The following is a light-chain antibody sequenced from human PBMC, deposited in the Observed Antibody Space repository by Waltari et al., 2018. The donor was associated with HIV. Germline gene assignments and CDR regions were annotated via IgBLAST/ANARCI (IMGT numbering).Light chain of an antibody. CDR2: SAS. Sequence: DIQLTPSPAFLSASVGDSVTITCRASQGIKNYLAWYQQKPGKAPNLLIYSASTLQSGVPSRFSGSGSGTEFTLTISSLQPEDFATYWCQQLDPYPITFGQGTRLEIK. CDR3: QQLDPYPIT. V-gene: IGKV1-9*01. CDR1: QGIKNY. J-gene: IGKJ5*01.